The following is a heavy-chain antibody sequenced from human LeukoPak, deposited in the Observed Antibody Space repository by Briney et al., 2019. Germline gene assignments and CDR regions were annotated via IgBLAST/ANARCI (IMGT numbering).Heavy chain of an antibody. CDR1: GGTFSSYA. CDR3: ARCNYDFWSGYYYYFDY. D-gene: IGHD3-3*01. CDR2: IIPIFGTA. V-gene: IGHV1-69*13. J-gene: IGHJ4*02. Sequence: SVKVSCKASGGTFSSYAISWVRQAPGQGLEWMGGIIPIFGTANYAQKFQGRVTITADESTSTAYMELSSLRSEDTAVYYCARCNYDFWSGYYYYFDYWGQGTLVTVSS.